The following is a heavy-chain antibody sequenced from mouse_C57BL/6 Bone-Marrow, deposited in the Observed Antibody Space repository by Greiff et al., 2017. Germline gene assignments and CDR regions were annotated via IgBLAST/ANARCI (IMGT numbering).Heavy chain of an antibody. D-gene: IGHD1-1*01. J-gene: IGHJ4*01. CDR1: GYTFTSYW. CDR3: ARFYYGSSYAMDY. CDR2: INPSSGYT. V-gene: IGHV1-7*01. Sequence: QVQLKQSGAELAKPGASVKLSCKASGYTFTSYWMHWVKQRPGQGLEWIGYINPSSGYTKYNQKFKDKATLTADKSSSTAYMQLSSLTYVDSAVYYCARFYYGSSYAMDYWGQGTSVTVSA.